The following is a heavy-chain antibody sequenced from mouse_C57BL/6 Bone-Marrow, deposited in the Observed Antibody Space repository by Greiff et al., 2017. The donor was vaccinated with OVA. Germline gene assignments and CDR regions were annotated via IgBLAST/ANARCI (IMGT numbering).Heavy chain of an antibody. CDR2: IRSKSNNYAT. CDR3: VRDPYYNGAY. J-gene: IGHJ3*01. Sequence: EVQGVESGGGLVQPKGSLKLSCAASGFSFNTYAMNWVRQAPGKGLEWVARIRSKSNNYATYYADSVKDRFTISRDDSESMLYLQMNNLKAEDTAMYYCVRDPYYNGAYWGQGTLVTVSA. CDR1: GFSFNTYA. V-gene: IGHV10-1*01. D-gene: IGHD2-12*01.